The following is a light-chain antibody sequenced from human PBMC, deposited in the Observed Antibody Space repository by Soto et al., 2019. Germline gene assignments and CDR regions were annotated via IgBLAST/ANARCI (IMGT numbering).Light chain of an antibody. CDR1: SSDVGSYNL. J-gene: IGLJ2*01. CDR3: CSYAGSVV. V-gene: IGLV2-23*01. CDR2: EGS. Sequence: QSAVTQPASVSGSPGLSITISCTGTSSDVGSYNLVSWYQQHPGKAPKLMIYEGSKRPSGVSNRFSGSKSGNTASLTISGLQAEDDADYYCCSYAGSVVFGGGTKLTVL.